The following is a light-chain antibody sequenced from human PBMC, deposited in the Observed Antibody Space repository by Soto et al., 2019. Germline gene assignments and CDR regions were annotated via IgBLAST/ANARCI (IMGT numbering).Light chain of an antibody. CDR2: DAS. CDR3: QQRSNWPRT. V-gene: IGKV3-11*01. Sequence: EIVLTQSPATLSLSPGERDTLSWRASQSVSSYLAWYQQKPGQAPRLLIYDASNRATGIPARFSGSGSGTDFTLTISSLEPEDFAVYYCQQRSNWPRTFGQGTKVDIK. CDR1: QSVSSY. J-gene: IGKJ1*01.